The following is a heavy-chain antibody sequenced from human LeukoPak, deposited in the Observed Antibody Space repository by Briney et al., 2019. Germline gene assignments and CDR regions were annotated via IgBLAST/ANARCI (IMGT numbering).Heavy chain of an antibody. CDR1: GGSFSGYY. D-gene: IGHD6-19*01. CDR3: ARFEAYSSYYFDY. V-gene: IGHV4-59*01. CDR2: IYYSGST. Sequence: SETLSLTCAVYGGSFSGYYWSWIRQPPGKGLEWIGYIYYSGSTNYNPSLKSRVTISVDTSKNQFSLKLSSVTAADTVVYYCARFEAYSSYYFDYWGQGTLVTVSS. J-gene: IGHJ4*02.